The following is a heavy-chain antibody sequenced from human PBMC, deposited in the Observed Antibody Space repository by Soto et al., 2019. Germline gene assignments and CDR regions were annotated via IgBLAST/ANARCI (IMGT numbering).Heavy chain of an antibody. D-gene: IGHD6-19*01. CDR1: GFTFSSYG. V-gene: IGHV3-33*01. J-gene: IGHJ6*02. CDR2: IWYDGSNK. Sequence: QVQLVESGGGVVQPGRSLRLSCAASGFTFSSYGMHWVRQAPGKGLEWVAVIWYDGSNKYYANSVQGRFTISRDNSKNTLYPQMNLLRAEDTALYYCARRAVAVGGYYYGMDVWGQATTVTVPS. CDR3: ARRAVAVGGYYYGMDV.